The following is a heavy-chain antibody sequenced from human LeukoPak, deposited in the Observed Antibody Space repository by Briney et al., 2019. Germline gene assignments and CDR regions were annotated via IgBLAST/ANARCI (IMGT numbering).Heavy chain of an antibody. V-gene: IGHV1-8*01. J-gene: IGHJ5*02. CDR2: MNPNSGNT. Sequence: ASVKVSCKASGYTFTSYDINWVRQATGQGLEWMGWMNPNSGNTGYAQKFQGRVTMTRNTSISTAYMELSSLRSEDTAVYYCARVAIDSSGYLNWFDPWGQGTLVTVSS. D-gene: IGHD3-22*01. CDR1: GYTFTSYD. CDR3: ARVAIDSSGYLNWFDP.